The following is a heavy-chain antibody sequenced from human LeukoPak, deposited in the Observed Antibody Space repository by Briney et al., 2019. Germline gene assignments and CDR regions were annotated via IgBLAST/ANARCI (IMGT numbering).Heavy chain of an antibody. CDR3: ARDTSVGLYYYMDV. J-gene: IGHJ6*03. V-gene: IGHV4-59*01. Sequence: SETLSLTCTVSGGSISSYYWSWIRQPPGKGLEWIGYIYYSGSTNYNPSLKSRVTISVDTSKNQFSLKLSSVTAADTAVYYCARDTSVGLYYYMDVWGKGTTVTISS. D-gene: IGHD4-23*01. CDR1: GGSISSYY. CDR2: IYYSGST.